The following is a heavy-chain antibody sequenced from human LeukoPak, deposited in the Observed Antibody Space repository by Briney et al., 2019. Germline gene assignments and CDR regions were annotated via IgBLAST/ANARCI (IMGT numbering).Heavy chain of an antibody. D-gene: IGHD3-3*01. Sequence: GGSLRLSCAASGFTFSSYALSWVRQAPGKGLEWVSAISGSGGSTYYADSVKGRFTISRDNSKDTLYLQMNSLRAEDTAVYYCAKLDTIFGGLSLDVWSDAFDIWGQGTMVTVSS. CDR2: ISGSGGST. CDR1: GFTFSSYA. V-gene: IGHV3-23*01. J-gene: IGHJ3*02. CDR3: AKLDTIFGGLSLDVWSDAFDI.